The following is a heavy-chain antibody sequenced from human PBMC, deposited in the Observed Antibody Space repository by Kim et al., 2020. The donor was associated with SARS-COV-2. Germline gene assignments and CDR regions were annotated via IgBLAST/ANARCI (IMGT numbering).Heavy chain of an antibody. CDR2: IKPDGHEK. Sequence: GGSLRLSCAASGFTFFNYWMTWVRQAPGGGLERVANIKPDGHEKYYVESLRGRFTISRDNAENSLYLQMRSLRAGVTAVYYCARVMGGWAWSMDVWGKGT. J-gene: IGHJ6*04. CDR3: ARVMGGWAWSMDV. V-gene: IGHV3-7*01. CDR1: GFTFFNYW. D-gene: IGHD2-15*01.